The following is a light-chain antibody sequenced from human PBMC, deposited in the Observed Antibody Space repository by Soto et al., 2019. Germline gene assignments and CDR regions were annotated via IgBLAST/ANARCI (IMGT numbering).Light chain of an antibody. Sequence: EIVLTQSPGTLSLSPGERATLSCRARQSVSSSYLAWYRQKPGQAPRLLIYGASNRATGIPDRFSGSGSGTDFTLPISRLEPDDFALYSCQQYGSSPVTFGQPNQVEI. CDR3: QQYGSSPVT. CDR1: QSVSSSY. J-gene: IGKJ1*01. V-gene: IGKV3-20*01. CDR2: GAS.